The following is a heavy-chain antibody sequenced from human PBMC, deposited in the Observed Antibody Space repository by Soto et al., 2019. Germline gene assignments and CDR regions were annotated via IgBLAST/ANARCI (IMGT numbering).Heavy chain of an antibody. Sequence: GASVKVSCKASGYTFTGYYMHWVRQAPGQGLEWIGWINPNSGGTNYAQKFQGRVTMTRDTSISTAYMELSRLRSDDTAVYYCARDIYSYGYNGMDVWGQGTTVTVSS. J-gene: IGHJ6*02. CDR3: ARDIYSYGYNGMDV. D-gene: IGHD5-18*01. CDR2: INPNSGGT. CDR1: GYTFTGYY. V-gene: IGHV1-2*02.